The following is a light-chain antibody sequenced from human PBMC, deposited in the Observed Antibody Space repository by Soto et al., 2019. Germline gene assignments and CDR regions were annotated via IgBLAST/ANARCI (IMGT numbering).Light chain of an antibody. J-gene: IGLJ1*01. CDR2: DYD. V-gene: IGLV1-44*01. CDR3: AAWDASLDGYV. Sequence: QSVLTQPPSASGTPGQRVTISCSTSSSNLGDNTVNWYQQVPGTAPKLLIYDYDQRPSGVPDRFSGSKSGTSASLAISGLQSEDEADYYCAAWDASLDGYVFGTVTKVTVL. CDR1: SSNLGDNT.